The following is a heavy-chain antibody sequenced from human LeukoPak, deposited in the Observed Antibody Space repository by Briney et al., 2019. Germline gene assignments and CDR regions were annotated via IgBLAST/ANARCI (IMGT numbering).Heavy chain of an antibody. J-gene: IGHJ4*02. CDR2: INPSDGTT. Sequence: ASVKVSCKASGYSFTTYYMYWVRQAPGQGLQWMGIINPSDGTTRYAQKFQGRVTMTRDTSTSTVYMELSSLRSEDTAVYYCARVNGYNYGHGYWGQGTLVTVSS. D-gene: IGHD5-24*01. CDR1: GYSFTTYY. CDR3: ARVNGYNYGHGY. V-gene: IGHV1-46*01.